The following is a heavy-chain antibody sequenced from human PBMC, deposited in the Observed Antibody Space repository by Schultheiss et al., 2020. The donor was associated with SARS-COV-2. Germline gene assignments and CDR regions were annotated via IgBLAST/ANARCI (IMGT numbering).Heavy chain of an antibody. J-gene: IGHJ4*02. CDR2: IYYSGST. D-gene: IGHD3-10*01. CDR3: AKDPSMVRDEFDY. V-gene: IGHV4-39*07. CDR1: GGSISSYY. Sequence: SETLSLTCTVSGGSISSYYWGWIRQPPGKGLEWIGSIYYSGSTNYNPSLKSRVTISVDKSKNQFSLKLSSVTAADTAVYYCAKDPSMVRDEFDYWGQGTLVTVSS.